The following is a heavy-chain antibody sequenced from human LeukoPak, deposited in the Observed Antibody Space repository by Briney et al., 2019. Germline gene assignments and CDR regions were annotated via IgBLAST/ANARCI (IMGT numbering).Heavy chain of an antibody. CDR3: ARAVAFGGVIAYFDY. CDR1: GFTFSSYE. V-gene: IGHV3-48*03. D-gene: IGHD3-16*02. CDR2: ISSSGSTI. J-gene: IGHJ4*02. Sequence: PGGSLRLSCAASGFTFSSYEMNWVRQAPGKGLEWVSYISSSGSTIYYADSVKGRFTISRDNAKNSLYLQMNSLRAEDTAVYYCARAVAFGGVIAYFDYWGQGTLVTLSS.